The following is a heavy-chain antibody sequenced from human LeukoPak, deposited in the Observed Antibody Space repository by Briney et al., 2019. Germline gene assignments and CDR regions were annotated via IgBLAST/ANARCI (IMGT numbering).Heavy chain of an antibody. CDR2: IIPILGIA. V-gene: IGHV1-69*02. J-gene: IGHJ4*02. CDR1: GGTSSSYT. D-gene: IGHD3-3*01. CDR3: ARDDFWSGYAD. Sequence: EASVKVSCKASGGTSSSYTISWVRQAPGQGLEWMGRIIPILGIANYAQKFQGRVTITADKSTSTAYMELSSLRSEDTAVYYCARDDFWSGYADWGQGTLVTVSS.